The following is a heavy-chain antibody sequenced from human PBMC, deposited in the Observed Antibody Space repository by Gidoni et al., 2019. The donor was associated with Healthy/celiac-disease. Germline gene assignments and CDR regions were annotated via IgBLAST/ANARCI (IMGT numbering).Heavy chain of an antibody. CDR2: ISGSGGST. J-gene: IGHJ4*02. CDR3: AKASIAVAGSLVY. CDR1: GFTFSSYA. V-gene: IGHV3-23*01. D-gene: IGHD6-19*01. Sequence: EVQLLESGGGLVQPGGSLRLSCAASGFTFSSYAMSWARQAPGKGLELVSAISGSGGSTYYADSVKGRFTISRDNSKNTLYLQMNSLRAEDTAVYYCAKASIAVAGSLVYWGQGTLVTVSS.